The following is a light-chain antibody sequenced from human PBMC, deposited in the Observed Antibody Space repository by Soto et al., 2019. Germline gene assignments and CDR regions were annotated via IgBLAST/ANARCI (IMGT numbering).Light chain of an antibody. CDR1: QSVSSSY. V-gene: IGKV3-20*01. J-gene: IGKJ2*01. Sequence: EIVLTQSPGTLSLSPGERATLSCRASQSVSSSYLGWYQQNPGQAPRLLIYGASSRASGIPDRFSGSGSGTDFTLTISRREPEDFAVYYCQQYGCSPSYTFGQGTKLEIK. CDR2: GAS. CDR3: QQYGCSPSYT.